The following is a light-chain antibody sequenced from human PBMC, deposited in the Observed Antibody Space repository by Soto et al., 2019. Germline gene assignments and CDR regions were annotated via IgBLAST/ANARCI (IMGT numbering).Light chain of an antibody. CDR1: QSISSE. CDR3: QQGHNWPLT. J-gene: IGKJ2*01. V-gene: IGKV3-15*01. Sequence: EIVMTQSPATLSASPGESATLSCRASQSISSELAWYQQKPGQPPRLLIYGASTRATGVPARFTGSGSGSDLTLTISGLQSEDFAVYYCQQGHNWPLTFGQGTRLEL. CDR2: GAS.